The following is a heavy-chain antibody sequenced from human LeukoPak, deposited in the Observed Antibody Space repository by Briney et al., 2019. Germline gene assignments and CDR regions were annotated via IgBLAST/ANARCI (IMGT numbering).Heavy chain of an antibody. CDR3: ARGTSMVRGVRDDAFDI. V-gene: IGHV4-59*01. CDR1: GGSISSYY. J-gene: IGHJ3*02. CDR2: IYYSGST. Sequence: SETLSLTCTVSGGSISSYYWSWIRQPPGKGLEWIGYIYYSGSTNYNPSLKSRVTTSVDTSKNQFSLKLSSLTAADTAVYYCARGTSMVRGVRDDAFDIWGQGTMVTVSS. D-gene: IGHD3-10*01.